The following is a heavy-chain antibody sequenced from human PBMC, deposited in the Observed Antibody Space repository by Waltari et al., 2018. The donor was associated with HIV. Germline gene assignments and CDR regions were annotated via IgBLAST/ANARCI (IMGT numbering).Heavy chain of an antibody. J-gene: IGHJ3*02. D-gene: IGHD3-22*01. Sequence: QVQLQDSGPGLVKPSQTLSLSCTFSGCSIRICCYYWCCIRQHPGKGLEWIGYIYYTGSTYYNSSLKSRVTISVDMSKNQFSLKLTSVTAADTAVYYCARGLDSSGYYYGLGDAFDIWGQGTMVTVSS. CDR1: GCSIRICCYY. V-gene: IGHV4-31*03. CDR2: IYYTGST. CDR3: ARGLDSSGYYYGLGDAFDI.